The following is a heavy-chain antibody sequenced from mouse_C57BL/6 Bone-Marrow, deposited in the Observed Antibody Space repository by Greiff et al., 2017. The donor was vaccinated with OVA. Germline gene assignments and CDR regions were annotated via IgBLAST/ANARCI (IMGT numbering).Heavy chain of an antibody. J-gene: IGHJ2*01. CDR2: IDPETGGT. V-gene: IGHV1-15*01. D-gene: IGHD1-1*01. CDR1: GYTFTDYE. CDR3: TRTWIYYCGSSSFDY. Sequence: VQLQQSGAELVRPGASVTLSCKASGYTFTDYEMHWVKQTPVHGLEWIGAIDPETGGTAYNQKFKGKAILTADKSSSNAYRELSSLTSEDSAVYYCTRTWIYYCGSSSFDYWGQGTTLTVSS.